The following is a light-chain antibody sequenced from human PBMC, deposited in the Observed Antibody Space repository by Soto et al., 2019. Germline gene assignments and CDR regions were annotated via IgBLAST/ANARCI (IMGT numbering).Light chain of an antibody. V-gene: IGLV2-11*01. CDR1: SSDVGDYNS. CDR3: CSYAGGYTHAV. J-gene: IGLJ2*01. Sequence: QSALTQPRSVSGSPGQSVTVSCIGTSSDVGDYNSVSWYQQHPGKAPKLMIYDVSKRPSGVPDRFSGSKSGNTASLTISGLQAEDEADYYCCSYAGGYTHAVFGGGTKLTVL. CDR2: DVS.